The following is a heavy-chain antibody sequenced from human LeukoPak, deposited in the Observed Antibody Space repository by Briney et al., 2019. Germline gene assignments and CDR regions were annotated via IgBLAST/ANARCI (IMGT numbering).Heavy chain of an antibody. CDR2: INPNSGGT. Sequence: ASVKVSCKASGYTFTGCYMHWVRQAPGQGLEWMGWINPNSGGTNYAQKFQGRVTMTRDTSISTAYMELSRLRSDDTAVYYCARGPTDYYGSGSYYRVLDYWGQGTLATVSS. D-gene: IGHD3-10*01. J-gene: IGHJ4*02. CDR3: ARGPTDYYGSGSYYRVLDY. CDR1: GYTFTGCY. V-gene: IGHV1-2*02.